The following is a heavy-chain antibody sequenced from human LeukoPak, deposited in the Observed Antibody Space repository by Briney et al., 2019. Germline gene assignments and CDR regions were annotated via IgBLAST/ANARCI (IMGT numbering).Heavy chain of an antibody. D-gene: IGHD6-19*01. CDR3: TRLGYSSAKSFDY. CDR1: GFTFRSYE. Sequence: GGSLRLSCSASGFTFRSYEMNWVRQAPGKGLEWVSYISSSGNIIYYTGSVRGRFTISRDNAKNSLYLQMNSLRAEDTAVYYCTRLGYSSAKSFDYWGQGTLVTVSS. CDR2: ISSSGNII. J-gene: IGHJ4*02. V-gene: IGHV3-48*03.